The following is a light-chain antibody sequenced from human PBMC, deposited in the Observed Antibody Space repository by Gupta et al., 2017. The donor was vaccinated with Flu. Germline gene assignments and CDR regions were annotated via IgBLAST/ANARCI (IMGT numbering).Light chain of an antibody. J-gene: IGKJ1*01. V-gene: IGKV4-1*01. CDR1: QSVLYNSNNKYY. Sequence: SLGERATINCKSSQSVLYNSNNKYYLAWYQHKPGQPPRLLIYWASTRESGVPDRFTGSGSGTDFTLTISSLLAEDVAVYYCHQYYTTPWTFGQGTKVEIK. CDR3: HQYYTTPWT. CDR2: WAS.